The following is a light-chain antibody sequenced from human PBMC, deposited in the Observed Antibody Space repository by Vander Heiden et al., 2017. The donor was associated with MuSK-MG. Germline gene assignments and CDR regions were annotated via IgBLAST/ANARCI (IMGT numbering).Light chain of an antibody. CDR2: AAS. CDR1: QGISSY. CDR3: QQYDSYPYT. Sequence: AIRMTQPPSSFSASTGDRVTITCRASQGISSYLAWYQQKPGKAPKLLIYAASTLQSGVPSRFSGSGSGTDFTLTISCLQSEDFATYYCQQYDSYPYTLGQGTKMEIK. J-gene: IGKJ2*01. V-gene: IGKV1-8*01.